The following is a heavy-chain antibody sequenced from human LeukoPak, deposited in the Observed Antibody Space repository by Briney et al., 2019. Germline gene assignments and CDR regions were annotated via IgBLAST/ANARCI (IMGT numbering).Heavy chain of an antibody. Sequence: GGSLRLSCAASGFTFSSYSMNWVRQAPGKGLEWLSYISSTSSAIYYADSLKGRFTISRDNAKNSLYLQMDSLRAEDTAVYYCARVIGSYGDSAYWGQGTLVTVSS. CDR3: ARVIGSYGDSAY. CDR1: GFTFSSYS. D-gene: IGHD3-16*01. V-gene: IGHV3-48*04. CDR2: ISSTSSAI. J-gene: IGHJ4*02.